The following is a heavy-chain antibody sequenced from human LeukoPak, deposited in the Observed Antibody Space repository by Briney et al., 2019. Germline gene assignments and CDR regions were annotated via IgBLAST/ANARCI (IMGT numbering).Heavy chain of an antibody. CDR2: ISAGGGST. V-gene: IGHV3-23*01. CDR1: GFTFSTFD. CDR3: ARYFSGQNPACRLDF. D-gene: IGHD3-10*01. J-gene: IGHJ4*02. Sequence: PGGSLRLSCAASGFTFSTFDMTWVRQAPGKGLEWVSAISAGGGSTYYADSVKGRFTVSRDNRKNSLFLQMNSLSAEDTARYYCARYFSGQNPACRLDFWGQGALVTVSS.